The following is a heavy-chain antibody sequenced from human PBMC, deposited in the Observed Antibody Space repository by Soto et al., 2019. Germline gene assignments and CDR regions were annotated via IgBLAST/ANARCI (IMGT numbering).Heavy chain of an antibody. CDR3: ARVDSSYDAFDI. CDR1: GGSISSYY. D-gene: IGHD6-13*01. V-gene: IGHV4-59*01. Sequence: SETLSLTCTVSGGSISSYYWCWMRQPPGKGLEWIGYIYYSGSTNYNPSLKSRITISLDTSKSQFSLKLNSVTAADTAVYYCARVDSSYDAFDIWGQGTMVT. J-gene: IGHJ3*02. CDR2: IYYSGST.